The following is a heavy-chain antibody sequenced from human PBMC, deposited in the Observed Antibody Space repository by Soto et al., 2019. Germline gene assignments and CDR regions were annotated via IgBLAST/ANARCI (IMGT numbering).Heavy chain of an antibody. J-gene: IGHJ2*01. CDR1: GGSVSGGTHY. D-gene: IGHD6-13*01. Sequence: QAQLQESGPGPVKPSETLSLTCTVSGGSVSGGTHYWSWIRQPPGKGLEWIGYIYNSGSTNYNPSRKSRVTISVDTSKHQFSLKRSSVTAADTAVYYCARGYRTSWYWFDLWGRGTLVTVSS. CDR3: ARGYRTSWYWFDL. V-gene: IGHV4-61*01. CDR2: IYNSGST.